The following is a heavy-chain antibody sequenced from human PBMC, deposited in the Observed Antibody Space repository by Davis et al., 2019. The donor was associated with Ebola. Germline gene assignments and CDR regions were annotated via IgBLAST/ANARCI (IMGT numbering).Heavy chain of an antibody. Sequence: GGSLRLSCAASAFTFSAYAMHWVRRAPGKGLELVSVIRYDGRSEYYADSVKGRFTTSRDNSRNTLFLQMDSLREEDTAVYFCARDSGGWFLSYYMDVWAKGTAVTVSS. V-gene: IGHV3-30*04. J-gene: IGHJ6*03. CDR2: IRYDGRSE. CDR3: ARDSGGWFLSYYMDV. D-gene: IGHD6-19*01. CDR1: AFTFSAYA.